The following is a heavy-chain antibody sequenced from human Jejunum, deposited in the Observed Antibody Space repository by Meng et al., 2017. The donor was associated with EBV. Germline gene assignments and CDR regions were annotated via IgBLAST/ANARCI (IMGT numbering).Heavy chain of an antibody. CDR3: AREGLVGDLRYFDL. D-gene: IGHD3-16*01. J-gene: IGHJ2*01. CDR2: INPNSGGA. Sequence: VQLVPSGAEVKKPGASVKVSCKASAYTFAGYYMHWVRQAPGQGLEWMGRINPNSGGANYAQKFQGRVTMTRDTSISTAYMELSRLRSDDTAVYYCAREGLVGDLRYFDLWGRGTLVTVSS. V-gene: IGHV1-2*06. CDR1: AYTFAGYY.